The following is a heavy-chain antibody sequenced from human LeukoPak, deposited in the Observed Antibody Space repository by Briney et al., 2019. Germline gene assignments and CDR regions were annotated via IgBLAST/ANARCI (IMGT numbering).Heavy chain of an antibody. CDR1: GFTFSSYA. J-gene: IGHJ5*02. CDR2: ISYDGSNK. Sequence: GGSLRLSCAASGFTFSSYAMHWVRQAPGKVLEWVAVISYDGSNKYYADSVKGRFTISRDNSKNTLYLQMNSLRAEDTAVYYCARDPNHIGYCSSTSCYSWFDPWGQGTLVTVSS. V-gene: IGHV3-30-3*01. D-gene: IGHD2-2*02. CDR3: ARDPNHIGYCSSTSCYSWFDP.